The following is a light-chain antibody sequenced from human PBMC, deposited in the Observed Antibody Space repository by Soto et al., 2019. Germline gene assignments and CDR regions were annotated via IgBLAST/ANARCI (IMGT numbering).Light chain of an antibody. V-gene: IGKV1-5*03. CDR2: KAS. CDR3: QQYNSYSNT. J-gene: IGKJ2*01. CDR1: QSINTW. Sequence: DIQMTQSPSTLSASVGDRVTITCRASQSINTWLAWYQQKPGKAPNLLIYKASSLEGGVPSRFSGSGSGTEFTLTISSLQPDDFATYYCQQYNSYSNTFGQGTKLEIK.